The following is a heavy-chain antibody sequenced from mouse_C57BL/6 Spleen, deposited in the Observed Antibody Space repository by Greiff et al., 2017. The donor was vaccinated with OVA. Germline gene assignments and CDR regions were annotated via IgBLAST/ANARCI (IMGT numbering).Heavy chain of an antibody. J-gene: IGHJ3*01. CDR1: GYTFTSYW. D-gene: IGHD1-1*01. V-gene: IGHV1-50*01. Sequence: QVQLQQSGAELVKPGASVKLSCKASGYTFTSYWMQWVKQRPGQGLEWIGEIDPSDSYTNYNQKFKGKATLTVDTSSSTAYMQLSSLTSEDSAVYYCARCHYYGSRKGFAYWGQGTLVTVSA. CDR2: IDPSDSYT. CDR3: ARCHYYGSRKGFAY.